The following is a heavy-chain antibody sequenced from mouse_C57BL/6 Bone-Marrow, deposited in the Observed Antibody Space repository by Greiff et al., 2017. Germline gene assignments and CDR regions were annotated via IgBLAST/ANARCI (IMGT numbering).Heavy chain of an antibody. J-gene: IGHJ2*01. CDR2: INPNNGGT. V-gene: IGHV1-26*01. Sequence: VQLQQSGPELVKPGASVKISCKASGYTFTDYYMNWVKQSHGTSLEWIGDINPNNGGTSYNQKFTGTATLTVDKSSSTAYMWIRSQTSVDSAVYYCARRNRDDFDYWGQGTTRTVSS. CDR1: GYTFTDYY. D-gene: IGHD4-1*01. CDR3: ARRNRDDFDY.